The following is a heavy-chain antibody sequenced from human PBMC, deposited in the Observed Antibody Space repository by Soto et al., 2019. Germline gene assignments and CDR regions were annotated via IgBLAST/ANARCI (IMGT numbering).Heavy chain of an antibody. CDR1: GFSLSTTGVG. D-gene: IGHD3-10*01. CDR2: IYWDDDK. V-gene: IGHV2-5*02. Sequence: QITLKESGPTLVRPTQTLTLTCTFSGFSLSTTGVGVGWIRQPPGKALEWLALIYWDDDKRYSPSLKSRLTITKDTSENEVILTMTNSDPVDTATYYCAQRLLDYGLGRERANYFGPWGQGTLVTVSS. CDR3: AQRLLDYGLGRERANYFGP. J-gene: IGHJ5*02.